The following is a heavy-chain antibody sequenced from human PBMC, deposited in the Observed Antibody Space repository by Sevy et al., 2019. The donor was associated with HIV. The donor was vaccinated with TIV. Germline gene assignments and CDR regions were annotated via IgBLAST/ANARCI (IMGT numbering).Heavy chain of an antibody. D-gene: IGHD5-12*01. CDR1: GFIFRSYA. CDR3: AKAGATKDGMDV. CDR2: ISGSGGST. Sequence: GGSLRLSCAASGFIFRSYAMSWVRQAPGKGLEWVSGISGSGGSTYYADSVKGRFTISRDNFKNTLYLQMNSLRAEDTAVYYCAKAGATKDGMDVWGQWTTVTVSS. V-gene: IGHV3-23*01. J-gene: IGHJ6*02.